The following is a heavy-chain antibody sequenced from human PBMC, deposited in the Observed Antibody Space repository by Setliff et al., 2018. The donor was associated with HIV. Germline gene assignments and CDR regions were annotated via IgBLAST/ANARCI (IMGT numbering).Heavy chain of an antibody. Sequence: PSETLSLTCAIYGGSFRGYFWIWIRQPPGKGLEWIADINHRGSANYHPSLQSRVSISVDTSRSQFSLRLRSVTAADTAFYYCARAFLLVPAARDYYYYMDVWGKGTTVTVS. CDR2: INHRGSA. V-gene: IGHV4-34*01. CDR1: GGSFRGYF. J-gene: IGHJ6*03. CDR3: ARAFLLVPAARDYYYYMDV. D-gene: IGHD2-2*01.